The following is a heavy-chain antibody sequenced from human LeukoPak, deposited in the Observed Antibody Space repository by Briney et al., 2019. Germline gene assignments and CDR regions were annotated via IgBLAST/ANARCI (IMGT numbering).Heavy chain of an antibody. CDR2: INAGNGNT. CDR3: ARESGPPRNAQDY. V-gene: IGHV1-3*01. J-gene: IGHJ4*02. CDR1: GYTFTSYA. D-gene: IGHD1-1*01. Sequence: ASVKVSCKASGYTFTSYAMHWVRQAPGQRLEWMEWINAGNGNTKYSQKFQGRVTITRDTSASTAYMELSSLRSEDTAVYYCARESGPPRNAQDYWGQGTLVTVSS.